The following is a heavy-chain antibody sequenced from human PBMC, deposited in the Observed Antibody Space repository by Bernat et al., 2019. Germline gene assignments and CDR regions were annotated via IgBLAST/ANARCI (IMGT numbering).Heavy chain of an antibody. J-gene: IGHJ4*02. CDR2: INIPGSDI. CDR1: GFTFSSYS. CDR3: ARDANWAFDY. D-gene: IGHD7-27*01. V-gene: IGHV3-48*02. Sequence: EVQLVESGGGLVQPGGSLRLSCAASGFTFSSYSMNWVRQAPGNGLEWVSYINIPGSDIYYADSVRGRFTTSRDNARNSLSLQMNSLRDEDTAVYYCARDANWAFDYWGQGILVTVSS.